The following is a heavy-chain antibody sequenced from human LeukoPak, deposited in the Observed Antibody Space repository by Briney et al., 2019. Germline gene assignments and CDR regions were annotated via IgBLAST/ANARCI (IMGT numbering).Heavy chain of an antibody. D-gene: IGHD3-3*01. J-gene: IGHJ4*02. V-gene: IGHV4-39*07. CDR3: ARGHDFWSGMIGY. CDR2: IYYSGST. Sequence: SETLSLTCTVSGGSISSSSYYWGWIRQPPGKGLEWIGSIYYSGSTYYNPSLKSRVTISVDTSKNQFSLKLSSVTAADTAVYYCARGHDFWSGMIGYWGQGTLVTVSS. CDR1: GGSISSSSYY.